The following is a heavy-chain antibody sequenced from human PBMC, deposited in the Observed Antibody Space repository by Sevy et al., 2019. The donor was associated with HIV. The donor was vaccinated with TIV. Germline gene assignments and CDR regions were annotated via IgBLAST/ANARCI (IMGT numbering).Heavy chain of an antibody. CDR1: GFTFSSYA. CDR2: LSYDGSNK. V-gene: IGHV3-30-3*01. CDR3: ASEGGATLDY. Sequence: GGSLRLSCAASGFTFSSYAMHWVRLAPGKGLEWVAVLSYDGSNKYYADSVKGRFTISRDNSKNTLYLQMNSLRAEDTAEYYCASEGGATLDYWGQGTLVTVSS. D-gene: IGHD1-26*01. J-gene: IGHJ4*02.